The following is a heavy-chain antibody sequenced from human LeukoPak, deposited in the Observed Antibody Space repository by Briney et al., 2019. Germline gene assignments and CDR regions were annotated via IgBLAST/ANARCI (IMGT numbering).Heavy chain of an antibody. CDR1: GYSFTDY. J-gene: IGHJ5*02. D-gene: IGHD2-21*01. CDR3: ARADRLHGGPYLIGP. V-gene: IGHV1-2*02. CDR2: INPNSGGT. Sequence: ASVKVSCKTSGYSFTDYVHWVRQAPGQGLEWMGWINPNSGGTSSAQKFQGRVTMTRDTSITTVYMEVSWLTSDDTAIYYCARADRLHGGPYLIGPWGQGTLVTVSS.